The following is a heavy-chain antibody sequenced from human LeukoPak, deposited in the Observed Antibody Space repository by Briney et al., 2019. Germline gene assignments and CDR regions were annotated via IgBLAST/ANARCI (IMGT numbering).Heavy chain of an antibody. CDR1: GGSINDFY. CDR3: ARLRSGSTPPPPHYYYGLDV. Sequence: SETLSLTCTVSGGSINDFYWTWIRQPPGKGLEWIGYIFYSGSANSNPSLESRVTISVETSKNQFSLKLSSVTAADTAAYYCARLRSGSTPPPPHYYYGLDVWGQGTTVIVSS. D-gene: IGHD1-26*01. V-gene: IGHV4-59*01. CDR2: IFYSGSA. J-gene: IGHJ6*02.